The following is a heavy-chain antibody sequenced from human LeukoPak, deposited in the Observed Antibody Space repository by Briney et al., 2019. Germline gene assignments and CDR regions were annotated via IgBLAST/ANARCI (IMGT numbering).Heavy chain of an antibody. CDR1: GGSISSSSYY. Sequence: SETLSLTCTVSGGSISSSSYYWGWIRQPPGKGLEWIGSIYYSGSTYYNPSLKSRVTISVDTSKNQFSLKLSSVTAADTAVYYCARHYCSGGSCYPAKYFQRWGQGTLVTVSS. J-gene: IGHJ1*01. CDR2: IYYSGST. CDR3: ARHYCSGGSCYPAKYFQR. D-gene: IGHD2-15*01. V-gene: IGHV4-39*01.